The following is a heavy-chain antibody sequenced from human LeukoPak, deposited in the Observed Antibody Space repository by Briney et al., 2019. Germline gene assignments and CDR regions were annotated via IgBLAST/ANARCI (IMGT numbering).Heavy chain of an antibody. V-gene: IGHV3-74*01. D-gene: IGHD3-22*01. CDR1: GFTFSSYW. Sequence: GGSLRLSCAASGFTFSSYWMHWVRQAPGKGLVWVSRINSDGSSTSYADSVKGRFTIPRDNAENTLYLQMNSLRAEDTAVYYCVRVWYYNSSGYFQFDYWGQGTLVTVSS. J-gene: IGHJ4*02. CDR3: VRVWYYNSSGYFQFDY. CDR2: INSDGSST.